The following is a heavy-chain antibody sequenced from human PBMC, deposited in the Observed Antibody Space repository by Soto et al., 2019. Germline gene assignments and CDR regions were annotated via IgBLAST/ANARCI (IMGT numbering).Heavy chain of an antibody. CDR3: ATRSPASDY. V-gene: IGHV1-18*01. Sequence: ASVKVSCKTSGYTFTSFGISWVRQAPGQGLEWMGWITTDKGKTNYAQKFQGRVTMTTDTSTSTAYMELRSLRSDDTAVYYCATRSPASDYWGQGTLVTVSS. J-gene: IGHJ4*02. CDR1: GYTFTSFG. CDR2: ITTDKGKT.